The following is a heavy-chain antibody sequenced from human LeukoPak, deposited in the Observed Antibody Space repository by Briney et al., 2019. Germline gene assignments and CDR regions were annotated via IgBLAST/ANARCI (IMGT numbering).Heavy chain of an antibody. V-gene: IGHV1-69*05. CDR2: IIPIFGTA. CDR1: GGTFSSYA. D-gene: IGHD6-13*01. J-gene: IGHJ4*02. Sequence: ASVKVSCKASGGTFSSYAISWVRQAPGQGLEWMGGIIPIFGTANYAQKFQGRVTITTDESTSTAYMELSSLRSEDTAVYYCARGQNSAAAGTGYFDYWGQGTLVTVSS. CDR3: ARGQNSAAAGTGYFDY.